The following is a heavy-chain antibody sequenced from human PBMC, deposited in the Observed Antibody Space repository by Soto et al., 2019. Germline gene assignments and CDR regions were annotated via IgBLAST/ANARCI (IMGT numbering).Heavy chain of an antibody. CDR3: ARDGTTMWEEFAY. CDR2: ISAYNGNT. Sequence: GASAKGCCNASGYTFTSYGISWVRQVPGQGLEWMGWISAYNGNTNYAQKLQGRVNMTTDTSTSTAYMELRSLRSDDTAVYYCARDGTTMWEEFAYWRQGTLVTVSS. V-gene: IGHV1-18*01. D-gene: IGHD1-1*01. J-gene: IGHJ4*02. CDR1: GYTFTSYG.